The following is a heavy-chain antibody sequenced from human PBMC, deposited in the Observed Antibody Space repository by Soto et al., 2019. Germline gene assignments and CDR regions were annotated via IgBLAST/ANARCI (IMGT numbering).Heavy chain of an antibody. V-gene: IGHV3-72*01. CDR1: GFTFSDHY. J-gene: IGHJ4*02. D-gene: IGHD5-12*01. CDR3: ARGVVSTGYFDY. CDR2: SRDKVHSHTT. Sequence: EVQLAESGGGLVQPGGSLRLSCAASGFTFSDHYMDWVRQAPGKGLEWVDCSRDKVHSHTTEYAASVKGRSTISRGDSENSLYLQMNSLKTEDTAVYYCARGVVSTGYFDYWGQGTLVTVSS.